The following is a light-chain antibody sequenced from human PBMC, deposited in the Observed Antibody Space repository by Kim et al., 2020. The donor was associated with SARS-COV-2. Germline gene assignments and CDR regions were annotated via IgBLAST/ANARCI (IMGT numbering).Light chain of an antibody. CDR3: QQRSNWPPALT. CDR2: DAS. CDR1: QSVSTY. Sequence: PGEGATLSCRARQSVSTYLAWYQQKPGQAPRLLIYDASNRATGIPDRFSGSGSGTDFTLTISSLESEDFAVYYCQQRSNWPPALTFGGGTKVDIK. J-gene: IGKJ4*01. V-gene: IGKV3-11*01.